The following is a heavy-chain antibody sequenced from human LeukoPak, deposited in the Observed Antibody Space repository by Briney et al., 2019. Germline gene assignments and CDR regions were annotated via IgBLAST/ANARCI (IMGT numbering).Heavy chain of an antibody. CDR3: ARGSRMTTPPKAFDI. CDR1: GGSISSGDYY. Sequence: SQTLSLTCTVSGGSISSGDYYWSWIRQPPGKGLEWIGYIYYSGSTYYNPSLKSRVTISVDTSKNQFSLKLSSVTAADTAVYYCARGSRMTTPPKAFDIWGQGTMVTVSS. J-gene: IGHJ3*02. CDR2: IYYSGST. D-gene: IGHD4-11*01. V-gene: IGHV4-30-4*08.